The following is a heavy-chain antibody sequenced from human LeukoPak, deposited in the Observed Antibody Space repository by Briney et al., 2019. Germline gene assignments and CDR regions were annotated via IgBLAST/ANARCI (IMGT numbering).Heavy chain of an antibody. V-gene: IGHV3-21*01. CDR3: ARDLNYYDSSGYWSY. Sequence: KHWGSLRLSCAASRFTFSSYSMNWVRQAPGKGLEWVSSISSSSSYIYYADSVKGRFTISRDNAKNSLCLQMNSLRAEDTAVYYCARDLNYYDSSGYWSYWGQGTLVTVSS. J-gene: IGHJ4*02. CDR1: RFTFSSYS. CDR2: ISSSSSYI. D-gene: IGHD3-22*01.